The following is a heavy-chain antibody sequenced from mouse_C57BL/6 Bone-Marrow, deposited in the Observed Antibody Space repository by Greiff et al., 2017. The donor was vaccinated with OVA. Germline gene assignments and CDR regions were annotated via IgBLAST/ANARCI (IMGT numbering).Heavy chain of an antibody. Sequence: EVQRVESGGGLVKPGGSLKLSCAASGFTFSSYTMSWVRQTPEKRLEWVATISGGGGNTYYPDSVKGRFTISRDNAKNTLYLQMSSLRSEDTALYYCASLYYYGSSPYYFDYWGQGTTLTVSS. CDR3: ASLYYYGSSPYYFDY. CDR1: GFTFSSYT. CDR2: ISGGGGNT. D-gene: IGHD1-1*01. V-gene: IGHV5-9*01. J-gene: IGHJ2*01.